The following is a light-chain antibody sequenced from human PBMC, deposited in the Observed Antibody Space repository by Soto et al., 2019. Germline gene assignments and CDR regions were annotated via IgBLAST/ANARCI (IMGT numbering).Light chain of an antibody. CDR3: QHYGGMWT. CDR2: DAS. V-gene: IGKV1-5*01. CDR1: QSITNR. Sequence: DIQMTQSPSTLPASVGDRVTITCRSSQSITNRLAWYQQKPGKAPKVLIYDASNLESGVPSRFSGSGFGTQSILTISSLQPDDFATYWCQHYGGMWTFGQGTKV. J-gene: IGKJ1*01.